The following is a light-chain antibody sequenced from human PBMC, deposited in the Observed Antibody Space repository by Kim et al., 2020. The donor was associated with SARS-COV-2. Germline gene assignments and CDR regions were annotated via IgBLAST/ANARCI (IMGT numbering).Light chain of an antibody. V-gene: IGLV1-51*01. CDR3: GTWDNSLSGGV. CDR1: SSNIGSKY. CDR2: DNH. Sequence: QSALTQPPSVSAAPGQKVTISCSGNSSNIGSKYVSWYQFLPGTAPKLLIYDNHKRPSGIPDRFSGSKSGTSATLGITGLQTGDEADYYCGTWDNSLSGGVFGGGTQLTVL. J-gene: IGLJ2*01.